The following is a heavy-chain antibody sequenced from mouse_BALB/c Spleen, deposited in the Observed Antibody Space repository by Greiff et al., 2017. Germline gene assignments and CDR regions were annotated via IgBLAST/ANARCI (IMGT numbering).Heavy chain of an antibody. Sequence: VQLKESGPGLVKPSQSLSLTCTVTGYSITSDYAWNWIRQFPGNKLEWMGYISYSGSTSYNPSLKSRISITRDTSKNQFFLQLNSVTTEDTATYYCARYYGNYEAWFAYWGQGTLVTVSA. CDR1: GYSITSDYA. CDR2: ISYSGST. CDR3: ARYYGNYEAWFAY. J-gene: IGHJ3*01. D-gene: IGHD2-1*01. V-gene: IGHV3-2*02.